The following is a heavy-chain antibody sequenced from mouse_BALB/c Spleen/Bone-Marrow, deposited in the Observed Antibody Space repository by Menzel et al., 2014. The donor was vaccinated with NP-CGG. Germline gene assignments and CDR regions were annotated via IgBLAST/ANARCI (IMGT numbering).Heavy chain of an antibody. V-gene: IGHV4-1*02. CDR2: INPDSSTI. Sequence: EVMLVESGGGLVQPGGSLKLSCAASGFDFSRYWMSWVRQAPGKGLEWIGEINPDSSTINYTPSLKDKFIISRDNAKNTLYLQMSKVRSEDTALNYWARLGYYGSSDYWGQGTTLTVSS. CDR3: ARLGYYGSSDY. J-gene: IGHJ2*01. CDR1: GFDFSRYW. D-gene: IGHD1-1*01.